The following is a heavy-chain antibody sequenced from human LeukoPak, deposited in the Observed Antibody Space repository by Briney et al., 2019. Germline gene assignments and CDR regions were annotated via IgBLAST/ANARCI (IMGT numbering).Heavy chain of an antibody. Sequence: SQTLSLTCTVSGGSLSSGSYYWSWIRQPAGKGLEWIGRIYTSGSTKYNPSLKSRVTISVDTSKNQFSLKPSSVTAADTAVYYCARYYYGSGSLYYFDYWGQGTLVTVSS. CDR3: ARYYYGSGSLYYFDY. D-gene: IGHD3-10*01. J-gene: IGHJ4*02. V-gene: IGHV4-61*02. CDR2: IYTSGST. CDR1: GGSLSSGSYY.